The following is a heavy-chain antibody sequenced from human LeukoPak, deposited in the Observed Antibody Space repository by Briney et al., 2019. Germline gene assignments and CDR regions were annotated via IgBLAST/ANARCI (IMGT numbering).Heavy chain of an antibody. D-gene: IGHD2-21*02. CDR3: ARGNNVLMVTGCFDY. V-gene: IGHV3-15*01. CDR2: IKRYTDGGTT. Sequence: VGSRRLSWAAAALTLSNAWMSWDRQAPGKGLEWVGRIKRYTDGGTTDYGATMKGALTNCRDNTKNTLYLQMNSLRAEDTAVYYCARGNNVLMVTGCFDYWGQGTLVTVSS. J-gene: IGHJ4*02. CDR1: ALTLSNAW.